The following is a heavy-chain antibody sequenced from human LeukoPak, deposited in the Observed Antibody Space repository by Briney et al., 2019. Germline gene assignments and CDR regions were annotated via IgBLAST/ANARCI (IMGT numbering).Heavy chain of an antibody. CDR3: ARVLAVAGTPPAFDY. CDR2: IKQDGSEK. V-gene: IGHV3-7*01. J-gene: IGHJ4*02. Sequence: GGSLRLSCAASGFTFSSYWMSWVRQAPGKGLEWVANIKQDGSEKYYVDSVKGRFTISRDNAKNSLYLQMNSLRAEDTAVYYCARVLAVAGTPPAFDYWGQGTLVTVSS. CDR1: GFTFSSYW. D-gene: IGHD6-19*01.